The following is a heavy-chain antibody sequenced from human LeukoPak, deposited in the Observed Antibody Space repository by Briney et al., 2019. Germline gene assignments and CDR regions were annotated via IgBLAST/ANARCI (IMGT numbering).Heavy chain of an antibody. CDR1: GYTFTANY. V-gene: IGHV1-2*02. Sequence: ASVKVSCKASGYTFTANYIHWVRQAPGQGLEWMGWINPNSGGTNYAQRFQGKVTLTRDTSISTVYMEVSRLRYDDTAVYYCGRAPGIATIEYWGQGTPVTVSS. CDR2: INPNSGGT. D-gene: IGHD6-13*01. CDR3: GRAPGIATIEY. J-gene: IGHJ4*02.